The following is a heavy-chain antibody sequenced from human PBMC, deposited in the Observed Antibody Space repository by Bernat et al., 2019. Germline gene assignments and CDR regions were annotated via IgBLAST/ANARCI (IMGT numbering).Heavy chain of an antibody. CDR2: ISWNSGSI. CDR3: AKDKAYRGYYYGMDV. Sequence: EVQLVESGGGLVQPGRSLRLSCAASGFTFDDYAMHWVRQAPGKGLEWVSGISWNSGSIGYADSVKGRFTISRDNAKNSLYLQMNSLRAEDTALYYCAKDKAYRGYYYGMDVWGQGTTVTVPS. J-gene: IGHJ6*02. V-gene: IGHV3-9*01. CDR1: GFTFDDYA. D-gene: IGHD1-26*01.